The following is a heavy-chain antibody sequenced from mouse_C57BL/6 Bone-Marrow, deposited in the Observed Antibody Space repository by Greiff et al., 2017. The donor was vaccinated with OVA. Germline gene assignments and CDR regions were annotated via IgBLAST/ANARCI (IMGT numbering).Heavy chain of an antibody. V-gene: IGHV1-82*01. CDR3: ASFYGNYVGY. J-gene: IGHJ2*01. Sequence: VQLQQSGPELVKPGASVKISCKASGYAFSSSWMNWVKQRPGKGLEWIGRIYPGDGDTNYNGKFKGKATLTADKSSSTAYMQLSSLTSEDSAVYFCASFYGNYVGYWGQGTTLTVSS. CDR2: IYPGDGDT. CDR1: GYAFSSSW. D-gene: IGHD2-1*01.